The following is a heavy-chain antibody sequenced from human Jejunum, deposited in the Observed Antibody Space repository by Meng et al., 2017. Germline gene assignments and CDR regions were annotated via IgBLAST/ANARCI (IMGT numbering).Heavy chain of an antibody. Sequence: SETLSLTCTVSGDSVNTNYFWSWLRQSPGKGLELIGYIHYSRNPDYNPSLKSRVTISVDTSKNQFSLKLNSVTAADTAVYYCARMIGSGPFDYWGQGTRVTVSS. V-gene: IGHV4-61*01. D-gene: IGHD6-19*01. J-gene: IGHJ4*02. CDR3: ARMIGSGPFDY. CDR1: GDSVNTNYF. CDR2: IHYSRNP.